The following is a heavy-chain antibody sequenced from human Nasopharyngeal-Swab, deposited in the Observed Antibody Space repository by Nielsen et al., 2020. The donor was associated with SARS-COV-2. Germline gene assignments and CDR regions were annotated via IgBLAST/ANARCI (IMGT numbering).Heavy chain of an antibody. CDR3: ARVGLSDWYFDL. CDR2: ISYDGSNK. CDR1: GFTFSSYA. Sequence: GESLKISCAASGFTFSSYAMHWVRQAPGKGLEWVAVISYDGSNKYYADSVKGRFTISRDNSKNTLYLQMNSLRAEDTAVYYCARVGLSDWYFDLWGRGTLVTVSS. V-gene: IGHV3-30-3*01. D-gene: IGHD3-3*02. J-gene: IGHJ2*01.